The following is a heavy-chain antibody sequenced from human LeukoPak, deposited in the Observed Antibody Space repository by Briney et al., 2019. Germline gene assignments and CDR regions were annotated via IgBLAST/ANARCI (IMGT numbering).Heavy chain of an antibody. V-gene: IGHV3-48*03. J-gene: IGHJ4*02. CDR2: ISSSGSAI. CDR3: ARGGSLGY. Sequence: GGSLSLSCAASGFTFSSYEMNWVRQAPGKGLEWVSKISSSGSAIYYADSVKGRFTISRDNAKSTLYLQMNSLRVEDTAVYYCARGGSLGYWGQGTLVTVSS. D-gene: IGHD6-19*01. CDR1: GFTFSSYE.